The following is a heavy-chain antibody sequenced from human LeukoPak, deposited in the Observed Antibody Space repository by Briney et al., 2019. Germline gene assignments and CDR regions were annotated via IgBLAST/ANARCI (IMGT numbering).Heavy chain of an antibody. CDR2: ISGSGGST. CDR1: GFTFSSYA. D-gene: IGHD3-10*01. CDR3: AKAGDGSGSYLIDY. J-gene: IGHJ4*02. V-gene: IGHV3-23*01. Sequence: PGGSLRLSCAASGFTFSSYAMSWVRQAPGKGLEWVSVISGSGGSTYYADSVKGRFTISRDSSKNTLYLQMNSLRAEDTAVYYCAKAGDGSGSYLIDYWGQGTLVTLSS.